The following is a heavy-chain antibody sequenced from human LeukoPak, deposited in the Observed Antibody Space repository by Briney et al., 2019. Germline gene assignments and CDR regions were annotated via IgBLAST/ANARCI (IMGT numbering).Heavy chain of an antibody. Sequence: PSETLSLTCTVSGGSISGYYWSWIRQSPGRGLEWIAYMYNSGSAYYKPALKSRVSISVDTSENQFSLRLNSVTAADTAVYYCARHYNPRRTHDASDIWGQGTMVTVSS. D-gene: IGHD1-1*01. CDR1: GGSISGYY. CDR3: ARHYNPRRTHDASDI. V-gene: IGHV4-59*08. CDR2: MYNSGSA. J-gene: IGHJ3*02.